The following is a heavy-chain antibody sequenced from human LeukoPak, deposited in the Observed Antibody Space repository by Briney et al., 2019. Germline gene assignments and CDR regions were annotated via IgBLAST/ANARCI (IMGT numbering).Heavy chain of an antibody. CDR3: ARGPLWDIVVVPAVWRGHYYYYMDV. J-gene: IGHJ6*03. CDR2: ISAYNGNT. V-gene: IGHV1-18*01. Sequence: GASVKVSCKASGYTFTSYGISWVRQAPGQGLEWMGWISAYNGNTNYAQKLQGRVTMTTDTSTSTAYMELRSLRSDDTAVYYCARGPLWDIVVVPAVWRGHYYYYMDVWGKGTTVTVSS. CDR1: GYTFTSYG. D-gene: IGHD2-2*01.